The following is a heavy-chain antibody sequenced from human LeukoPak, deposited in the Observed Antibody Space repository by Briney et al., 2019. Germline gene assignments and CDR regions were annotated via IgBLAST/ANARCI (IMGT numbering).Heavy chain of an antibody. CDR1: GFTFSSYA. CDR3: AKGYPGIVGARPGGDY. D-gene: IGHD1-26*01. Sequence: QPGGSLRLSCAASGFTFSSYAMSWVRQAPGKGLEWVSAISGSGGSTHYADSVKGRFTISRDNSKNTLYLQMNSLRAEDTAVYYCAKGYPGIVGARPGGDYWGQGTLVTVSS. CDR2: ISGSGGST. V-gene: IGHV3-23*01. J-gene: IGHJ4*02.